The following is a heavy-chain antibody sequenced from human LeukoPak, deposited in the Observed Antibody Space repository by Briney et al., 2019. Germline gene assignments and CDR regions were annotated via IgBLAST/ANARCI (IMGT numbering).Heavy chain of an antibody. Sequence: SVKVSCKASGGTFSSSAISWVRQAPGQGLEWMGGIIPIFGTANYAQKFQGRVTITTDESTSTAYMELSSLRSEDTAVYYCARESAVWRAPENDAFDIWGQGTMVTVSS. CDR2: IIPIFGTA. CDR3: ARESAVWRAPENDAFDI. V-gene: IGHV1-69*05. CDR1: GGTFSSSA. J-gene: IGHJ3*02. D-gene: IGHD3-3*01.